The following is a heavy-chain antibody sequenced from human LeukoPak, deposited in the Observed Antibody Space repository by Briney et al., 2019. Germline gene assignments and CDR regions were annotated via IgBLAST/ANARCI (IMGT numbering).Heavy chain of an antibody. CDR3: AKEIPGQWHSGDY. Sequence: GRSLRLSCAASGFTFSSYAMHWVRQAPGKGLEWVAVISYDGSNKYYADSVKGRFTISRDDSKNTLYLQLNSLRAEDTAVYYCAKEIPGQWHSGDYWGQGTLVTVSS. CDR2: ISYDGSNK. V-gene: IGHV3-30-3*01. CDR1: GFTFSSYA. J-gene: IGHJ4*02. D-gene: IGHD3-10*01.